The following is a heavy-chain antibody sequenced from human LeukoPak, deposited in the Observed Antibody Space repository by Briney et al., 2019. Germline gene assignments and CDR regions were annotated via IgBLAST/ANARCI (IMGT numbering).Heavy chain of an antibody. J-gene: IGHJ4*02. D-gene: IGHD2-21*02. CDR3: ARGGFYCGDDCYVDY. CDR1: GGSLSYYY. Sequence: SQTLSLTCAVYGGSLSYYYWSWIHQPPEKGLEWIGEINRSGSTNYNPSLKSQVSISVDTSKNQFSLKLSSVTAADTAVYYCARGGFYCGDDCYVDYWGQGTLVTVSS. CDR2: INRSGST. V-gene: IGHV4-34*01.